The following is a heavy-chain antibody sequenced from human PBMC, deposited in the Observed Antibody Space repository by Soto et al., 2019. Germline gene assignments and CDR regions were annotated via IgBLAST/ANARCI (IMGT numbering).Heavy chain of an antibody. CDR2: IIPMFGSS. J-gene: IGHJ1*01. D-gene: IGHD5-12*01. CDR1: GGTFSDSA. V-gene: IGHV1-69*12. Sequence: QVQLVQSGAEVKKPGSSVKVSCKASGGTFSDSAINWVRQAPGQGLEWMGGIIPMFGSSNYAQKYQGRVTITADDSTSTAHMELSSLRSGDTAVYYCAIDFGNDGKSGGFQHWGQGTLVSVSS. CDR3: AIDFGNDGKSGGFQH.